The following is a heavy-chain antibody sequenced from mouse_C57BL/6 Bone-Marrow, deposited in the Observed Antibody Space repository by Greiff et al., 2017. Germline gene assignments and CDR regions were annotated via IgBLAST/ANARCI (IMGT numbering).Heavy chain of an antibody. D-gene: IGHD6-1*01. CDR2: ILPGSGST. V-gene: IGHV1-9*01. CDR3: ARSCGDYFDY. J-gene: IGHJ2*01. Sequence: QVQLQHSGAELMKPGASVKLSCKATGYTFTGYWIEWVKQRPGHGLEWIGEILPGSGSTTYNEKFKGKATFTADTSSNTAYMQLRSLPTEDSAIYYCARSCGDYFDYWGQGTTLTVSS. CDR1: GYTFTGYW.